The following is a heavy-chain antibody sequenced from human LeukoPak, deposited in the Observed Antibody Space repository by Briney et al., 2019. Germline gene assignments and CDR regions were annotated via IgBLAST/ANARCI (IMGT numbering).Heavy chain of an antibody. V-gene: IGHV3-49*04. D-gene: IGHD3-9*01. J-gene: IGHJ4*02. Sequence: GGSLRLSSTASGFTFGDYAMSWVRQAPGKGLEWVGFIRSKAYGGTTEYAASVKGRFTISRDDSKSIAYLQMNSLKTEDTAVYYCTREPLRYFDWTAYFDYWGQGTLVTVSS. CDR3: TREPLRYFDWTAYFDY. CDR2: IRSKAYGGTT. CDR1: GFTFGDYA.